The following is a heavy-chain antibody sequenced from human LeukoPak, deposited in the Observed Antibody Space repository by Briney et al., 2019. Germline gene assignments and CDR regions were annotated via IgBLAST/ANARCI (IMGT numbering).Heavy chain of an antibody. J-gene: IGHJ4*02. CDR3: ASWAAATNFDY. CDR1: GFTFSSYT. D-gene: IGHD6-13*01. V-gene: IGHV3-21*01. CDR2: ISSSSSYI. Sequence: GGSLRLSCAASGFTFSSYTMNWVRQAPGKGLEWVSSISSSSSYIYYADSVKGRFTISRDNAKNSLYLQMNSLRAEDTAVYYCASWAAATNFDYWGQGTLVTVSS.